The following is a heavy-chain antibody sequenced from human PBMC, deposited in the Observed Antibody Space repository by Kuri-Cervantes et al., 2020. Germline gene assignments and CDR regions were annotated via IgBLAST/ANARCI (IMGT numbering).Heavy chain of an antibody. V-gene: IGHV4-31*01. J-gene: IGHJ5*02. CDR2: IYYSGST. CDR1: GGSISSGGYY. Sequence: LRLSCTVSGGSISSGGYYWSWIRQHPGKGLEWIGYIYYSGSTYYNPSLKSLVTISVDTSKNQFSLKLSSVTAADTAVYYCARAPPRGNWFDPWGQGTLVTVSS. CDR3: ARAPPRGNWFDP. D-gene: IGHD3-10*01.